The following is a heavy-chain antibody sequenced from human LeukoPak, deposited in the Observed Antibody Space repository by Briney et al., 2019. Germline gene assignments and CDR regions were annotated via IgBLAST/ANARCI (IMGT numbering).Heavy chain of an antibody. CDR1: GGSISSYY. V-gene: IGHV4-4*07. CDR2: IYTSGST. D-gene: IGHD2-15*01. J-gene: IGHJ3*02. Sequence: SETLSLTCTVSGGSISSYYWSWIRRPAGKGLEWIGRIYTSGSTNYNPSLKSRVTMSVDTSKNQFSLKLSSVTAADTAVYYCAHANIGYCSGGSCYKDAFDIWGQGTMVTVSS. CDR3: AHANIGYCSGGSCYKDAFDI.